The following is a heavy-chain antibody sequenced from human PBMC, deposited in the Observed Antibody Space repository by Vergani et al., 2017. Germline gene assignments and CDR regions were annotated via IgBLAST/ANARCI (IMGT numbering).Heavy chain of an antibody. CDR2: IYTSGST. CDR1: GGSISSGSYY. J-gene: IGHJ6*02. CDR3: ARDPDIVVVPAAPYYYYYYGMDV. Sequence: QVQLQESGPGLVKTSQTLSLTCTVSGGSISSGSYYWSWIRQPAGKGLEWIGRIYTSGSTNYNPSLKSRVTISVDTSKNQFSLKLSSVTAADTAVYYCARDPDIVVVPAAPYYYYYYGMDVWGQGTTVTVSS. D-gene: IGHD2-2*01. V-gene: IGHV4-61*02.